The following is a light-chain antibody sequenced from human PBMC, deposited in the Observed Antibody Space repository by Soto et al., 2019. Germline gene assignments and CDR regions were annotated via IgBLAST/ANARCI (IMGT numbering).Light chain of an antibody. CDR3: QQRDYWQVT. J-gene: IGKJ5*01. CDR2: DVS. Sequence: EVVLTQSPDTLSLSPGERATLSCRASQPCSNRFLSWFQQKPGQAPRLXIYDVSNRATGIPARFSGRGSGTDFTLTISSLEPEDFAVYYCQQRDYWQVTFGQGTRLEIK. V-gene: IGKV3D-11*01. CDR1: QPCSNRF.